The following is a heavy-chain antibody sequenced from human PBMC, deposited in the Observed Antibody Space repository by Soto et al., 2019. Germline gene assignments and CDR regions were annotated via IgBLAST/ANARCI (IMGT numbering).Heavy chain of an antibody. J-gene: IGHJ4*02. CDR1: GFTFSSYG. CDR3: ASQKD. V-gene: IGHV3-33*01. Sequence: QVQLVESGGGVVQPGRSLRLSCAASGFTFSSYGMHWVRQAPGKGLEWVAVIWYDGSNKYYSDSVKGRFTISRDNSKNMLYLQMNSLRVEDTAVYYCASQKDCGQGTLVTVSS. CDR2: IWYDGSNK.